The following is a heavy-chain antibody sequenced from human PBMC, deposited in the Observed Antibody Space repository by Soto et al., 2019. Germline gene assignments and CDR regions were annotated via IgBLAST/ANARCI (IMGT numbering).Heavy chain of an antibody. V-gene: IGHV3-7*01. D-gene: IGHD1-26*01. Sequence: EVQLVESGGGLVQPGGSLMLSCEVSGLSFSISWMSWVRQAPGKGLEWVADINAVGSQVLYAASVMGRFTVSRDNAKKSLFLQMNSLRVEDTAFYYCARDPALGSLDYSGLGTLVTVSS. CDR3: ARDPALGSLDY. CDR1: GLSFSISW. CDR2: INAVGSQV. J-gene: IGHJ4*02.